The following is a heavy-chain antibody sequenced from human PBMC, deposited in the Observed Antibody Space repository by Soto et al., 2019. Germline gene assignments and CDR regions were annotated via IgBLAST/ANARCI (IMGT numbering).Heavy chain of an antibody. CDR3: ARAPSWWYFDR. Sequence: QVQLVQSGAEEKKPGASVKVSCKASGYTFTSYAMHWVRQAPGQRLEWMGGINAGNGNTKYSQKFQGRVTITRDTSASTAYMELSSLRSEDTAVYYCARAPSWWYFDRWGRGTLGTVSS. V-gene: IGHV1-3*05. CDR1: GYTFTSYA. CDR2: INAGNGNT. J-gene: IGHJ2*01.